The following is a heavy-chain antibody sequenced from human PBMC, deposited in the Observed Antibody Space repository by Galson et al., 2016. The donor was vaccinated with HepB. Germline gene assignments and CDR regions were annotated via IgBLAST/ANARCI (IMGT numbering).Heavy chain of an antibody. CDR3: ARDRRNCSGETRQSWHYYGMDV. J-gene: IGHJ6*02. D-gene: IGHD2-15*01. CDR2: VFYTGST. CDR1: GGSVTTESYY. Sequence: ETLSLTCTVSGGSVTTESYYWSWIRRSPGRGLEWIGYVFYTGSTNYNPPLRSRVAISIDTSKNQFSLKLNSVTAADTAVYYCARDRRNCSGETRQSWHYYGMDVWGQGTMVTVSS. V-gene: IGHV4-61*01.